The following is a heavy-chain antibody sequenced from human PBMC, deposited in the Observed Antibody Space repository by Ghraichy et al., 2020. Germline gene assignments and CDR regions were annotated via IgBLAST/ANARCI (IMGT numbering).Heavy chain of an antibody. Sequence: SETLSLTCAISGDSVSRNTAAWNWLRQSPSGGLEWLGRTYYRSEWNYDYATSVRGRISIDADTSRNQFSLHLPSVTPEDTALYYCVEGWAFDIWGQGAMVTVAS. J-gene: IGHJ3*02. CDR2: TYYRSEWNY. CDR1: GDSVSRNTAA. D-gene: IGHD5-24*01. CDR3: VEGWAFDI. V-gene: IGHV6-1*01.